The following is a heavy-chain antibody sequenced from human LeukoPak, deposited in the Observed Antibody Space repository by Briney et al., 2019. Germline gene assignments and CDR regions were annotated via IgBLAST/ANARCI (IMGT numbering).Heavy chain of an antibody. V-gene: IGHV3-66*01. Sequence: GGSLRLSCAASGFTVSSNYMSWVRQAPGKGLEWVSVIYSGGSTYYADSVKGRFTISRDNSKNTLYLQMNSLRAEDTAVYYCAKLARPYCSGDCLQIDYWGQGTLVPVSS. CDR1: GFTVSSNY. D-gene: IGHD2-21*02. CDR2: IYSGGST. J-gene: IGHJ4*02. CDR3: AKLARPYCSGDCLQIDY.